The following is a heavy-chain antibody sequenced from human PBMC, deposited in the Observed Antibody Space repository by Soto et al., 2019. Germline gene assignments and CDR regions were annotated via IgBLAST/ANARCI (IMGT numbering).Heavy chain of an antibody. CDR1: GGSFSGYY. Sequence: QVQLQQWGAGLLKPSETLSLTCAVYGGSFSGYYWSWIRQPPGKGLEWIGEINHSGSTNYNPSLKSRVTISVDPSKNQFSLKLSSVAAADTAVYYCARGLGYCSGGSCYLQVVWFDPWGQGTLVTVSS. V-gene: IGHV4-34*01. J-gene: IGHJ5*02. D-gene: IGHD2-15*01. CDR3: ARGLGYCSGGSCYLQVVWFDP. CDR2: INHSGST.